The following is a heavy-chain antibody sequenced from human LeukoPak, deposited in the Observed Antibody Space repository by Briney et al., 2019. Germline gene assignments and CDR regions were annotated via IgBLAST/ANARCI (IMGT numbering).Heavy chain of an antibody. CDR2: IWYDGSNE. V-gene: IGHV3-30*02. CDR3: AKDRVTMIVVVTPTFDY. D-gene: IGHD3-22*01. CDR1: GFTFSSYG. Sequence: GGSLRLSCAASGFTFSSYGMHWVRQAPGKGLEWVAVIWYDGSNEYYADSVKGRFTISRDNSKNTLYLQMNSLRAEDTAVYYCAKDRVTMIVVVTPTFDYWGQGTLVTVSS. J-gene: IGHJ4*02.